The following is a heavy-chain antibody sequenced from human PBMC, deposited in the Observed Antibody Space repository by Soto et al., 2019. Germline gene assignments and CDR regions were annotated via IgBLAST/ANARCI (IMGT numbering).Heavy chain of an antibody. CDR2: INPNSGGT. Sequence: ASVKVSCKASGYTFTGYYMHWVRQAPGQGLEWMGWINPNSGGTNYAQKFQGWVTMTRDTSISTAYMELSRLRSDDTAVYYCARDRAYSGYDCDYWGQGTLVTVSS. D-gene: IGHD5-12*01. J-gene: IGHJ4*02. CDR3: ARDRAYSGYDCDY. V-gene: IGHV1-2*04. CDR1: GYTFTGYY.